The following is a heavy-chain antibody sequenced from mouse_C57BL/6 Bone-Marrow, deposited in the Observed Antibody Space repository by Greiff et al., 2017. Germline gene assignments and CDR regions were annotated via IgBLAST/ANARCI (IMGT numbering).Heavy chain of an antibody. CDR1: GFNIKDDY. J-gene: IGHJ3*01. D-gene: IGHD4-1*01. CDR3: TPKLGLFAY. V-gene: IGHV14-4*01. Sequence: VQLKESGAELVRPGASVKLSCTASGFNIKDDYMPWVKQRPEQGLEWIGWIDPENGDTEYASKFQGKATRTADTSSNTAYLQLSSLTSEDTAVYYCTPKLGLFAYWGQGTLVTVSA. CDR2: IDPENGDT.